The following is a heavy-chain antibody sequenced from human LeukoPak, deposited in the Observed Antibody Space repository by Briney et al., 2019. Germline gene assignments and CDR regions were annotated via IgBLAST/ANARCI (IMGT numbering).Heavy chain of an antibody. CDR2: IYYSGST. D-gene: IGHD6-19*01. Sequence: SETLSLTCTVSGGPISSYYWSWIRQPPGKGLEGIGYIYYSGSTNYNPSLKSRVTISVDTSKNQFSLKLSSVTAADTAVYYCASSGWYEWFDPWGQGTLVTVSS. J-gene: IGHJ5*02. V-gene: IGHV4-59*01. CDR3: ASSGWYEWFDP. CDR1: GGPISSYY.